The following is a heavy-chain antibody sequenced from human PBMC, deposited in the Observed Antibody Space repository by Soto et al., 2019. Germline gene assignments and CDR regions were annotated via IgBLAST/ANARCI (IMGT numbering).Heavy chain of an antibody. CDR3: ARSVEGHFDY. V-gene: IGHV3-48*02. CDR2: ITSDTNTI. CDR1: GFRFNIYS. J-gene: IGHJ4*02. D-gene: IGHD6-19*01. Sequence: EVQLVESGGGLVQPGGSLRLSCAASGFRFNIYSMNWIRQAPGKGLEWFAYITSDTNTIKYADSVRGRFTISRENAKNSVDLQMNSLRDEDTAVYYCARSVEGHFDYWGQGTVVTVSS.